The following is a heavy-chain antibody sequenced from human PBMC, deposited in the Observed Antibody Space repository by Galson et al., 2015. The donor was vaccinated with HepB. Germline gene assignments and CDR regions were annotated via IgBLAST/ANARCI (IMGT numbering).Heavy chain of an antibody. V-gene: IGHV3-30*18. J-gene: IGHJ4*02. Sequence: SLRLSCAASGFTFSSYGMHWVRQAPGKGLEWVAVISYDGSNKYYADSVKGRFTISRDNSKNTLYLQMNSLRAEDTAVYYCAKEMNDYGDYWGQGTLVTVSS. CDR1: GFTFSSYG. CDR2: ISYDGSNK. CDR3: AKEMNDYGDY.